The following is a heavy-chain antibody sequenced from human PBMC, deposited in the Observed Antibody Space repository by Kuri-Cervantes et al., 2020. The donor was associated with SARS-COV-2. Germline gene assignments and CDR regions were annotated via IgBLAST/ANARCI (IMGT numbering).Heavy chain of an antibody. V-gene: IGHV3-30*03. Sequence: GESLKISCAASGFAFSNYGMHWVRQAPGKGLEWVAVISYDGSNKYYADSVKGRFTISRDNSKNTLYLQMNSLRAEDTAVYYCARLTVTTAIDGDYWGQGTLVTVSS. CDR1: GFAFSNYG. CDR2: ISYDGSNK. D-gene: IGHD4-11*01. J-gene: IGHJ4*02. CDR3: ARLTVTTAIDGDY.